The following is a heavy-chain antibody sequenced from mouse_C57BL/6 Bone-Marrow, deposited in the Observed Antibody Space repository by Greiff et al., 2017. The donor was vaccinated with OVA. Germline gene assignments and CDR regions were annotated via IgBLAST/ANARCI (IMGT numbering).Heavy chain of an antibody. CDR3: ARKVYYGYVYWYFDV. CDR1: GFSLTSYG. Sequence: VKLMESGPGLVQPSQRLSITCTVSGFSLTSYGVHWVRQSPGKGLEWLGVIWSGGSTDYNAAFISRLSISKDNSKSQVFFKMNSLQADDTAIYYCARKVYYGYVYWYFDVWGTGTTVTVSS. V-gene: IGHV2-2*01. CDR2: IWSGGST. J-gene: IGHJ1*03. D-gene: IGHD2-2*01.